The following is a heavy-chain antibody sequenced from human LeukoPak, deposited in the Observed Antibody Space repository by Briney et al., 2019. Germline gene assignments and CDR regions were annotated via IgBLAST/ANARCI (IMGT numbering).Heavy chain of an antibody. CDR2: IDDSGNT. D-gene: IGHD3-10*01. CDR1: GGSVSSYF. Sequence: PSETPSLTCTVSGGSVSSYFWSWIRRPPGKGLEWIGYIDDSGNTNYNPSLKSQVSISIAKSKNQFSLKLSSVTAADTAMYYCARSDYYGSGSHTLFDAFDIWGQGTRVTVSS. V-gene: IGHV4-59*02. CDR3: ARSDYYGSGSHTLFDAFDI. J-gene: IGHJ3*02.